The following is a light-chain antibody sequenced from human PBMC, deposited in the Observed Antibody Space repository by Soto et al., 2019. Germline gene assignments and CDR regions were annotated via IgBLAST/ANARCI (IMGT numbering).Light chain of an antibody. CDR1: QTISSY. CDR3: QQTYISPPT. J-gene: IGKJ4*01. Sequence: EIQLTQSPYRLSASVGDRVTITCRASQTISSYLNWYQHKPGKAPKLLIHSASSLQSGVPSRFSGRGSGTDFTLTINSLQPEDFATYSCQQTYISPPTFGGGTKVDI. CDR2: SAS. V-gene: IGKV1-39*01.